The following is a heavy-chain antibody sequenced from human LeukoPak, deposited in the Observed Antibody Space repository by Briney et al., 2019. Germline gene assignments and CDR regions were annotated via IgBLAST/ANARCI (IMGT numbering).Heavy chain of an antibody. J-gene: IGHJ6*02. CDR1: GGSFSGYY. Sequence: PSETLSLTCAVYGGSFSGYYWSWIRQPPGKGLERIGEINHSGSTNYNPSLKSRVTISIDTSKNQFSLNLRSVTPADTAVYYCARVLMGYTNGSPDGNYYYGMDVWGQGTTVTVSS. CDR2: INHSGST. D-gene: IGHD2-8*01. CDR3: ARVLMGYTNGSPDGNYYYGMDV. V-gene: IGHV4-34*01.